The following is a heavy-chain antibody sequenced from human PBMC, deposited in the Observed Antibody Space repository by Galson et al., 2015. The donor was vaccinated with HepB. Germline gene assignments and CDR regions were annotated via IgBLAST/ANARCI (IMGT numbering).Heavy chain of an antibody. CDR2: IKSKTDGGTT. CDR1: GFTFSNAW. Sequence: SLRLSCAASGFTFSNAWMSWVRQAPGKGLEWVGRIKSKTDGGTTDYAAPVKGRFTISRDDSKNTLYLQMNSLKTEDTAVYYCTTDGPVYGDYVYYWGQGTLVTVSS. V-gene: IGHV3-15*01. J-gene: IGHJ4*02. CDR3: TTDGPVYGDYVYY. D-gene: IGHD4-17*01.